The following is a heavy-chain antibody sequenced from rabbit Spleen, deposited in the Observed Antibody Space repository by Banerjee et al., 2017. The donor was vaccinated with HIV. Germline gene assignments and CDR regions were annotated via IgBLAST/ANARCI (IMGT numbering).Heavy chain of an antibody. D-gene: IGHD4-2*01. CDR2: IYAGSGTT. V-gene: IGHV1S45*01. J-gene: IGHJ4*01. CDR1: GFTISSSDY. Sequence: QEQLEESGGGLVQPEGSLTLTCTASGFTISSSDYMCWVRQAPGKGLEWIACIYAGSGTTYYANWAKGRFTISKSSSTTVTLQMTSLTAADTATYFCARDYPTNAGYVAYVFVIPFYFNLWGPGTLVTVS. CDR3: ARDYPTNAGYVAYVFVIPFYFNL.